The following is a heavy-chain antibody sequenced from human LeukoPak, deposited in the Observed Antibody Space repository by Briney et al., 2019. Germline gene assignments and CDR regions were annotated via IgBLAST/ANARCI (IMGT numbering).Heavy chain of an antibody. V-gene: IGHV3-74*01. Sequence: GGSLRLSCAASGFTLSSYWLHWVRQAPGKGLVWVSRISDADGSITDYADSVKGRFTMSRDNAKNTLYLQMNSLRAEDTAVYYCARGGGGLGYWGQGTLVTVSS. CDR2: ISDADGSIT. CDR1: GFTLSSYW. CDR3: ARGGGGLGY. D-gene: IGHD3-16*01. J-gene: IGHJ4*02.